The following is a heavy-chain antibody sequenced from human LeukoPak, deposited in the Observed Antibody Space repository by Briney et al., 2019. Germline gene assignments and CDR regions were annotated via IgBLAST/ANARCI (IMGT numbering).Heavy chain of an antibody. J-gene: IGHJ4*02. Sequence: ASVKVSCKASGYTFTGYYMHWVRQAPGQGPEWMGRINPNSGGTNYAQKFQGRVTMTRDTSISTAYMELSRLRSDDTAVYYCATKASYDSSGYYYVSLDYWGQGTLVTVSS. CDR3: ATKASYDSSGYYYVSLDY. CDR2: INPNSGGT. V-gene: IGHV1-2*06. D-gene: IGHD3-22*01. CDR1: GYTFTGYY.